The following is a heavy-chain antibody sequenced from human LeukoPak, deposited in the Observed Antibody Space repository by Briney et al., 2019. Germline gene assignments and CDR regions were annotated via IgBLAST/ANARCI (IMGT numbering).Heavy chain of an antibody. CDR3: ARVALGGITIFGVVTTRHAFDY. V-gene: IGHV4-34*01. CDR2: INHSGST. J-gene: IGHJ4*02. CDR1: GGSFSGYY. Sequence: PSETLSLTCAVYGGSFSGYYWSWIRQPPGKGLEWIGEINHSGSTNYNPSLKSRVTISVGTSKNQFSLKLSSVTAADTAVYYCARVALGGITIFGVVTTRHAFDYWGQGTLVTVSS. D-gene: IGHD3-3*01.